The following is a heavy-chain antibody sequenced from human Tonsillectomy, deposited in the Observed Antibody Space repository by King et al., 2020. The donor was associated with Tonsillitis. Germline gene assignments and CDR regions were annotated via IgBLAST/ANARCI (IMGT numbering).Heavy chain of an antibody. V-gene: IGHV3-23*01. J-gene: IGHJ4*02. CDR3: AREPLPFGHFDH. CDR1: GFTFSNHA. Sequence: DVQLLESGGGLVQPGGSLRLSCAASGFTFSNHAMSWVRQAPGKGLEWVSTISGSGVNTFHAASLKGRFTISRDNSNNTVFLQMNSLSAEDTAVYYCAREPLPFGHFDHGGEGGLVTVSS. CDR2: ISGSGVNT. D-gene: IGHD3-10*01.